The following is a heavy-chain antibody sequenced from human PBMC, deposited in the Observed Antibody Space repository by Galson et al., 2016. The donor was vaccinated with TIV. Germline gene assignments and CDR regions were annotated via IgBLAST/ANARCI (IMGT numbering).Heavy chain of an antibody. CDR2: ISGGGGST. Sequence: SLRLSCAASGFTFSIFAMTWVRQAPGMGLEWVSAISGGGGSTYYADSVKGRLTVSRDNSKNTVFLQMNSLRAEDTAVYYCLKVPSSGFSYYYGLDVWGQGTTVTVSS. CDR1: GFTFSIFA. D-gene: IGHD3-22*01. J-gene: IGHJ6*02. V-gene: IGHV3-23*01. CDR3: LKVPSSGFSYYYGLDV.